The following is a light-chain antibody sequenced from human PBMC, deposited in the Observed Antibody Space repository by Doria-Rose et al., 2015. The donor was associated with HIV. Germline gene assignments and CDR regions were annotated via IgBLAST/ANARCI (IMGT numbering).Light chain of an antibody. Sequence: TQSPGTLSLSPGERATLSCRASQSFSSTYLAWYQQKPGQAPSLLIYDGSTRATGIPDRFSASGSGTDSTLTINRLEPEDFALYYCHQYGTSWTFGQGTEVEI. V-gene: IGKV3-20*01. J-gene: IGKJ1*01. CDR2: DGS. CDR1: QSFSSTY. CDR3: HQYGTSWT.